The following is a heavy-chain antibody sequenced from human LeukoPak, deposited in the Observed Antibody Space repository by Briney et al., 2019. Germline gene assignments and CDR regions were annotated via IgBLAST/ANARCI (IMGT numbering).Heavy chain of an antibody. Sequence: GASVKVSFKASGYTFTSYDINWVRQATGQGLEWMGWVNPNSGNTGYAQKFQGRVTMTRNTSISTAYMELSSLRSEDTAVYYCARGPITIFGVVISNWGQGTLVTVSS. D-gene: IGHD3-3*01. CDR1: GYTFTSYD. CDR2: VNPNSGNT. CDR3: ARGPITIFGVVISN. J-gene: IGHJ4*02. V-gene: IGHV1-8*01.